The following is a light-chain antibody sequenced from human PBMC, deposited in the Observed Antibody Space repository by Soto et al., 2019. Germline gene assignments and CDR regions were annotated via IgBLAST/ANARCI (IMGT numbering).Light chain of an antibody. Sequence: QSVLTQPASVSGSPGQSITIACTGTSSDVGGYNYVSWYQQYPGKAPRLVISDVSNRPSGVSNRFSGSKSGNSASLTISGLKAEDEADYYCSSYTSSSTYVFGTGTKVTVL. CDR1: SSDVGGYNY. CDR3: SSYTSSSTYV. J-gene: IGLJ1*01. V-gene: IGLV2-14*01. CDR2: DVS.